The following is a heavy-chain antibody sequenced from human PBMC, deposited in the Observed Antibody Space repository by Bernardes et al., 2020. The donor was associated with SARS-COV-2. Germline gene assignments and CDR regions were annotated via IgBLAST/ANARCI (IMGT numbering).Heavy chain of an antibody. J-gene: IGHJ4*02. D-gene: IGHD3-9*01. CDR3: ARLSYDILTGYSTFDY. CDR1: GFSLSTSGMC. V-gene: IGHV2-70*01. CDR2: IDWDDDK. Sequence: SGPTLVKPTQTLTLTCTFSGFSLSTSGMCVSWIRQPPGKALEWLALIDWDDDKYYSTSLKTRLTISKDTSKNQVVLTMTNMDPVDTATYYRARLSYDILTGYSTFDYWGQGTLVTVSS.